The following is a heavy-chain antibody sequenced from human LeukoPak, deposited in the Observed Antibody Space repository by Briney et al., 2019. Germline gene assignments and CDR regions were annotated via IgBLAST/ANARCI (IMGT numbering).Heavy chain of an antibody. Sequence: SETLSLTCTVSGGSISSSSYYWGWIRQPPGKGLEWIGSIYYSGSTYYNPSLKSRVTISVDASKNQFSLKLSSVTAADTAVYYCARQYSDILTGYHRGELYWYFDLWGRGTLVAVSS. CDR3: ARQYSDILTGYHRGELYWYFDL. D-gene: IGHD3-9*01. CDR1: GGSISSSSYY. J-gene: IGHJ2*01. CDR2: IYYSGST. V-gene: IGHV4-39*01.